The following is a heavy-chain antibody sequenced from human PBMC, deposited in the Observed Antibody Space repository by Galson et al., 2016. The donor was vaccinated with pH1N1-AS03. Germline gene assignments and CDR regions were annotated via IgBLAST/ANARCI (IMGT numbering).Heavy chain of an antibody. Sequence: QSGAEVTKAGEPLKISCRGSGSRFRTCWIGWVRQVPGRGLECMGIVYPDDSDVIYMSSFEGQVTISADKSSGAAYLEWRSLNVSDNGMYYCARLFGKGGRIDFWGQGTLVTVSS. CDR1: GSRFRTCW. CDR2: VYPDDSDV. J-gene: IGHJ4*02. CDR3: ARLFGKGGRIDF. D-gene: IGHD1-14*01. V-gene: IGHV5-51*01.